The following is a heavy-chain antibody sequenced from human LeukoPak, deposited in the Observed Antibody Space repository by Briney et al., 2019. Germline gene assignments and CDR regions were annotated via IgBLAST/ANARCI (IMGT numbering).Heavy chain of an antibody. CDR3: ARDGDILTGFGDDY. Sequence: PGGSLRLSCAASGFTVSSNYMSWVRQAPGKGLEWVSVIYSGGSTYYADSVKGRFTISRDNSKNTLYLQMNSLRAEDTAVYYCARDGDILTGFGDDYWGQGTLVTVSS. CDR2: IYSGGST. V-gene: IGHV3-66*01. J-gene: IGHJ4*02. D-gene: IGHD3-9*01. CDR1: GFTVSSNY.